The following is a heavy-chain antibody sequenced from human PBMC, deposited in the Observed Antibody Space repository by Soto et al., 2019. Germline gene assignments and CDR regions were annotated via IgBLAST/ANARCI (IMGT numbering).Heavy chain of an antibody. CDR3: ARDLSGTLDY. J-gene: IGHJ4*02. CDR2: TRHDGTNK. V-gene: IGHV3-33*01. CDR1: GFTFSNYG. Sequence: PGGSLRLSCATSGFTFSNYGMHWVRQAPGKGLEWVAVTRHDGTNKYYADSVKGRFTISRDNSKNTVHLQMNSLRGEDTAVYYCARDLSGTLDYWGQGTLVTVSS. D-gene: IGHD1-7*01.